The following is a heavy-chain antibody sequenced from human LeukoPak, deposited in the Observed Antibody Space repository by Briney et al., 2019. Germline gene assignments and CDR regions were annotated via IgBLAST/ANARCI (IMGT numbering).Heavy chain of an antibody. CDR3: ARYCSGGSCFNQIGRGDDY. CDR1: GGSISSSSHY. V-gene: IGHV4-39*01. CDR2: IYYSGST. Sequence: PSETLSLTCTVSGGSISSSSHYWGWIRQPPGKGLEWIGSIYYSGSTYYNPSLKSRVTISVDTSKNQFSLKLSSVTAADTAVYYCARYCSGGSCFNQIGRGDDYWGQGTLVTVSS. J-gene: IGHJ4*02. D-gene: IGHD2-15*01.